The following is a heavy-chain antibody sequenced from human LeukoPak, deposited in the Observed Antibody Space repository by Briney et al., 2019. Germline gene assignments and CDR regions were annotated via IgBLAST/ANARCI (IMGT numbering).Heavy chain of an antibody. V-gene: IGHV5-51*01. CDR3: ARHHDQGVQRAFDI. CDR1: GYTFSTYW. Sequence: GESLKISCKGSGYTFSTYWIGWVRQVPGKGLEWMGIIYPGDSDTRDSPSFQGHVTMSADKSTAYIQWSSLKASDAGMYYCARHHDQGVQRAFDIWGQGTMVIVSS. J-gene: IGHJ3*02. D-gene: IGHD3-10*01. CDR2: IYPGDSDT.